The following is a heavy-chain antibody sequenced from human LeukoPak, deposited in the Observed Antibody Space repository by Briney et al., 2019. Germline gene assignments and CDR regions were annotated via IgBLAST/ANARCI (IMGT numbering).Heavy chain of an antibody. D-gene: IGHD6-13*01. V-gene: IGHV4-59*01. CDR2: IYYSGST. Sequence: SETLSLTCTVSGGSISSYYWSWIRQPPGKGLEWIGYIYYSGSTNYNPSLKSRVTISVDTSKNQFSLKLSSVTAADTAVYYCARGQLVPPYYYYYMGVWGKGTTVTISS. CDR1: GGSISSYY. J-gene: IGHJ6*03. CDR3: ARGQLVPPYYYYYMGV.